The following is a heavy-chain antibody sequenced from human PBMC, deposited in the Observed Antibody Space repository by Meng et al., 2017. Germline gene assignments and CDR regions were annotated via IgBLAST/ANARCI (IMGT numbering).Heavy chain of an antibody. D-gene: IGHD4-17*01. CDR3: ARDGATTVTTGWFDP. Sequence: GPLQEAGPGLVRPSETLSLTCTVSGGSVSSGSYYWSWIRQPPGKGLEWIGYIYYSGSTNYNPSLKSRVTISVDTSKNQFSLKLSSVTAADTAVYYCARDGATTVTTGWFDPWGQGTLVTVSS. CDR2: IYYSGST. CDR1: GGSVSSGSYY. V-gene: IGHV4-61*01. J-gene: IGHJ5*02.